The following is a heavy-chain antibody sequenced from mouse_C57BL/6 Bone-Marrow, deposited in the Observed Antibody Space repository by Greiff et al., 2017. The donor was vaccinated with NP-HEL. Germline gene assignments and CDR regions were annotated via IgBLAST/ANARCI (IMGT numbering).Heavy chain of an antibody. CDR3: ARSLANWVPSWFAY. J-gene: IGHJ3*01. D-gene: IGHD4-1*01. V-gene: IGHV1-80*01. CDR1: GYAFSSYW. CDR2: IYPGDGDT. Sequence: QVQLQQSGAELVKPGASVKISCKASGYAFSSYWMNWVKQRPGKGLEWIGQIYPGDGDTNYNGKFKGKATLTADKSSSTAYMQLSSLTSEDSAVYFCARSLANWVPSWFAYWGQGTLVTVSA.